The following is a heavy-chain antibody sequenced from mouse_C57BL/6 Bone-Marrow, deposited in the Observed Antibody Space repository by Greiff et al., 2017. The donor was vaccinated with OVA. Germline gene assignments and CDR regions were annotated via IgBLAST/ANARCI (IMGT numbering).Heavy chain of an antibody. CDR2: IDPEDGDT. D-gene: IGHD1-1*01. Sequence: EVQLQQSGAELVKPGASVKLSCTASGFNIKDYYMHWVKQRTEQGLEWIGRIDPEDGDTKYAPKFQGKATITADTSSNTAYLQLSSLTSEDTAVYYCARYTTVVVVDYWGQGTTLTVSS. J-gene: IGHJ2*01. V-gene: IGHV14-2*01. CDR1: GFNIKDYY. CDR3: ARYTTVVVVDY.